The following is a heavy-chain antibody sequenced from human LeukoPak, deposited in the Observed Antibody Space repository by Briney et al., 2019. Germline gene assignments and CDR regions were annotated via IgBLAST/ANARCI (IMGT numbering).Heavy chain of an antibody. CDR1: GFTFSSYA. CDR2: IRYDGRNK. Sequence: GGSLRLSCAASGFTFSSYAMSWVRQAPGKGLEWVAFIRYDGRNKYYADSVKGRFTISRDNSKSTLYLQMNSLRAEDTAVYYCARGGPAAGRFDYWGQGTLVTVSS. J-gene: IGHJ4*02. CDR3: ARGGPAAGRFDY. V-gene: IGHV3-30*02. D-gene: IGHD6-13*01.